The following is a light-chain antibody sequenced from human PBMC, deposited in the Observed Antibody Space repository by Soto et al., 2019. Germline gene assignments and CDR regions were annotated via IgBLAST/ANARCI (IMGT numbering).Light chain of an antibody. J-gene: IGKJ3*01. V-gene: IGKV1-27*01. Sequence: DIQMTQSPSSLSASVGDRVTITCRASQGISNYLAWYQEKPGKVPKLLIFAASTLQSGVPSRFSGSGSGTEFTLTISSLQPEDTATYYCQKYHSAPFTFGPGTKVHIK. CDR2: AAS. CDR1: QGISNY. CDR3: QKYHSAPFT.